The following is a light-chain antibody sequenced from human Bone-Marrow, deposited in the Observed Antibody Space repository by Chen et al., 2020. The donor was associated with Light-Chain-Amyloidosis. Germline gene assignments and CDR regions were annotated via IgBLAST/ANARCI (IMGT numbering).Light chain of an antibody. Sequence: NSMLTQPHSASESPGKMVTICCSGSGGSVDSKYMKWHQQRPGSAPTNVIYEDDKRASWFADRFSASIDWSTNSASLTISGQTAEDEADYCSPSYDVNSWVFGGGTRLTVL. V-gene: IGLV6-57*02. J-gene: IGLJ3*02. CDR1: GGSVDSKY. CDR2: EDD. CDR3: PSYDVNSWV.